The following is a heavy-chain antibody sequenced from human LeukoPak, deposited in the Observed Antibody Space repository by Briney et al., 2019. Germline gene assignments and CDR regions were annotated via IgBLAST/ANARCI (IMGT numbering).Heavy chain of an antibody. V-gene: IGHV3-30*03. CDR2: ISHDGSNK. CDR1: GFTFSSYG. CDR3: ARDNYCSSTSCYNFDY. J-gene: IGHJ4*02. Sequence: GGSLRLSCAASGFTFSSYGMHWVRQAPGKGLEWVVFISHDGSNKNYADSVKGRITISRDNSKNTLYLQMNSLRAEDTAVYYCARDNYCSSTSCYNFDYWGQGTLVTVSS. D-gene: IGHD2-2*02.